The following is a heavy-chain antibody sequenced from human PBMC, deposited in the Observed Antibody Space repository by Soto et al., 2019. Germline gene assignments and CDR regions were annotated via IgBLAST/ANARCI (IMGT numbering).Heavy chain of an antibody. CDR1: GFTFRSYV. D-gene: IGHD3-16*01. J-gene: IGHJ4*02. V-gene: IGHV3-33*05. CDR3: ARWGTTGGLDV. CDR2: TSYDGSNN. Sequence: QVQLVESGGGVVQPGTSLRLSCVGSGFTFRSYVIHWVRQAPGKGLECVALTSYDGSNNFYGDSVKGRFTISRHNSRNTVELQMDSLRFEDTALYYCARWGTTGGLDVWGQGTLVSVS.